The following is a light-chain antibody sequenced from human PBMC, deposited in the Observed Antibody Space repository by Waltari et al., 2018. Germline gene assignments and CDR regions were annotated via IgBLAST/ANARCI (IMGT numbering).Light chain of an antibody. CDR2: GAS. CDR1: QSVTRY. J-gene: IGKJ1*01. Sequence: EIVLTQSPGTLSLSPGESATLSCRTSQSVTRYLAWYQQKPGQAPRLLIYGASSRATGIPDRFSGSGSGTDFSLTISSLEPEDFAVYYCQHYLRLPVTFGQGTKVEVK. CDR3: QHYLRLPVT. V-gene: IGKV3-20*01.